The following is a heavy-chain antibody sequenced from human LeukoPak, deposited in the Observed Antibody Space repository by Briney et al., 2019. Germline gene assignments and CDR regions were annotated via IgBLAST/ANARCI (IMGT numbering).Heavy chain of an antibody. CDR3: VKEVVPAAMKDYYYGMDV. CDR1: GFTFSSYG. CDR2: ISYDGSNK. D-gene: IGHD2-2*01. Sequence: GRSLRLSCAASGFTFSSYGMHWVRQAPGKGLEWVAVISYDGSNKYYADSVKGRFTISRDNSKNTLYLQMNSLRAEDTAVYYCVKEVVPAAMKDYYYGMDVWGQGTTVTASS. V-gene: IGHV3-30*18. J-gene: IGHJ6*02.